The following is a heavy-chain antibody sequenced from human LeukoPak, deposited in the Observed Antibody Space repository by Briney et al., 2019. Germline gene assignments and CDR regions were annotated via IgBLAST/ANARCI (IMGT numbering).Heavy chain of an antibody. J-gene: IGHJ4*02. CDR1: GFTFSSYG. Sequence: GSLRLSCAASGFTFSSYGMHWVRQAPGKGLEWVAVISYDGSNKYYADSVKGRFTISRDNSKNTLYLQMNSLRAEDTAVYYCARDLADSSSWSDYWGQGTLVTVSS. V-gene: IGHV3-30*03. CDR2: ISYDGSNK. D-gene: IGHD6-13*01. CDR3: ARDLADSSSWSDY.